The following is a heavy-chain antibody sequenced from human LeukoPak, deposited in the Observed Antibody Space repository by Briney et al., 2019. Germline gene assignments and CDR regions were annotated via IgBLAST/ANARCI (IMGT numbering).Heavy chain of an antibody. Sequence: SETLPLTCTVSGDSISTYYWSWIRQPAGKGLEWIGRVHGSGNTKYNPLLMSRVTMSVDTSKNQFSLKLSFVTAADTAVYYCARVGSGYDYFDYWGQGTTVTVSS. CDR3: ARVGSGYDYFDY. D-gene: IGHD5-12*01. CDR2: VHGSGNT. V-gene: IGHV4-4*07. CDR1: GDSISTYY. J-gene: IGHJ4*03.